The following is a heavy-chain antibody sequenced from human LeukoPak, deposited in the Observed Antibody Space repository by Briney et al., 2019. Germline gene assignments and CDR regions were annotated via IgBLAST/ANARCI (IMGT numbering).Heavy chain of an antibody. Sequence: SETLSLTCTVSGGSISSYYWSWIRQPPGKGLEWIGYIYYSGSTNYNPSLKSRVTISVDTSKNQSSLKLSSVTAADTAVYYCARGTGMTRNDAFDIWGQGTMVTVSS. V-gene: IGHV4-59*01. J-gene: IGHJ3*02. CDR2: IYYSGST. CDR3: ARGTGMTRNDAFDI. CDR1: GGSISSYY. D-gene: IGHD1-1*01.